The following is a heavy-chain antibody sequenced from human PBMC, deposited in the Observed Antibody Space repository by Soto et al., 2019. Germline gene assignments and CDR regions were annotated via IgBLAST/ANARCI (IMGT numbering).Heavy chain of an antibody. V-gene: IGHV4-31*03. D-gene: IGHD3-10*01. CDR3: ARGLWFGDICWFDP. J-gene: IGHJ5*02. Sequence: QVQLQESGPGLVKPSQTLSLTCTVSGGSISSGGYYWSWIRQHPGRGLEWIGYIYYSGSTYYNPSLKSRVTISVDTSKNQFSLKLSSVTAADTAVYYCARGLWFGDICWFDPWGQGTLVTVSS. CDR1: GGSISSGGYY. CDR2: IYYSGST.